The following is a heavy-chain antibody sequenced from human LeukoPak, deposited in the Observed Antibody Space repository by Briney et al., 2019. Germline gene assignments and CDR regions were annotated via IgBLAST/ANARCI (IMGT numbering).Heavy chain of an antibody. CDR3: ARAVVVAFDI. D-gene: IGHD3-22*01. J-gene: IGHJ3*02. V-gene: IGHV4-59*08. CDR1: GGSISSYY. Sequence: SETLPLTCTVSGGSISSYYWSWIRQPPGKGLEWIGYISYSGSTNYNPSLKSRVSVSVDTSKNQFSLSLSSVTAADTAVYYCARAVVVAFDIWGQGTMVTVSS. CDR2: ISYSGST.